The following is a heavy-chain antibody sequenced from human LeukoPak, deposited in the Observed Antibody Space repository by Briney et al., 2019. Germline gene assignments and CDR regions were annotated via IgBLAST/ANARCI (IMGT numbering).Heavy chain of an antibody. J-gene: IGHJ1*01. Sequence: PSETLSLTCAVYGGSFSGYYWSWIRQPPGKGLEWIGEINHSGSTNYNPSLKSRVTISVDTSKNQFSLKLSSVTAADTAVYYCAREGPSSGWYASSEYFQHWGRGTLVTVSS. D-gene: IGHD6-19*01. CDR3: AREGPSSGWYASSEYFQH. CDR1: GGSFSGYY. V-gene: IGHV4-34*01. CDR2: INHSGST.